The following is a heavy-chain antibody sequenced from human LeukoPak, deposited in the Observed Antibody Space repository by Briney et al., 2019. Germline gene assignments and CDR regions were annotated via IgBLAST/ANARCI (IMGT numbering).Heavy chain of an antibody. J-gene: IGHJ4*02. Sequence: SETLSLTCAVYGESFSCYYWSWIRQPPGKGLEWIGEINHSGSTNYNPSLKSRVTISVDTSKNQFSLKLSSVTAADTAVYYCARGGDCFDYWGQGTLVTVSS. D-gene: IGHD2-21*01. CDR1: GESFSCYY. V-gene: IGHV4-34*01. CDR2: INHSGST. CDR3: ARGGDCFDY.